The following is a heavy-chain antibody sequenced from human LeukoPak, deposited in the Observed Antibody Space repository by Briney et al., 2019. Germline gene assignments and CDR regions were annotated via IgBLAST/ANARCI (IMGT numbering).Heavy chain of an antibody. Sequence: SETLSLTCAVYGGSFSGHYWSWIRQPPGKGLEWIGEINHSGSTNYNPSLKSRVTISVDTSKNQFSLKLSSVTAADTAVYYCAGHWFATYYYGSGGSYPFDYWGQGTLVTVSS. CDR2: INHSGST. CDR1: GGSFSGHY. CDR3: AGHWFATYYYGSGGSYPFDY. V-gene: IGHV4-34*01. J-gene: IGHJ4*02. D-gene: IGHD3-10*01.